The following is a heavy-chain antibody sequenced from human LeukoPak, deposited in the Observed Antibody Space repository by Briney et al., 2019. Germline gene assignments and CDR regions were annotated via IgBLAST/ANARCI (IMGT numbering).Heavy chain of an antibody. V-gene: IGHV1-8*01. CDR2: MNPNSGNT. Sequence: ASVKVSCKASGYTFTSYDINWVRQATGQGLEWMGWMNPNSGNTGYAQKFQGRVTMTRNTSISTAYMELSRLRSDDTAVYYCARDLSEYYYGSGSYLRFDYWGQGTLVTVSS. D-gene: IGHD3-10*01. CDR1: GYTFTSYD. J-gene: IGHJ4*02. CDR3: ARDLSEYYYGSGSYLRFDY.